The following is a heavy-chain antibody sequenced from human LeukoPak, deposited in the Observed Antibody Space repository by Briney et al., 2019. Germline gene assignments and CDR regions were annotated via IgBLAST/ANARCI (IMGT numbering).Heavy chain of an antibody. CDR1: GFTFSSYA. J-gene: IGHJ4*02. Sequence: GSLRLSCAASGFTFSSYAMNWVRQAPGKGLEWVSAISGSGGSTYYADSVKGRFTISRDNSKNTLYLQMNSLRAEDTAVYYCAKDEAMVQGVRIFDYWGQGTLVTVSS. CDR3: AKDEAMVQGVRIFDY. V-gene: IGHV3-23*01. D-gene: IGHD3-10*01. CDR2: ISGSGGST.